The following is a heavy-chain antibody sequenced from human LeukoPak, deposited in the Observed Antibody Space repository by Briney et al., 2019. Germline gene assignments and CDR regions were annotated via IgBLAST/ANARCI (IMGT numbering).Heavy chain of an antibody. Sequence: GGSLRLSCADSGFTFSSYAMSWVRQAPGKGLEWVSLISTSGRTHYADSVQGRFTISRDNSKNTLSLHINSLRAEDTAVYYCARDLDSSGYYHVVDSWGQGALVTVSS. D-gene: IGHD3-22*01. J-gene: IGHJ4*02. CDR3: ARDLDSSGYYHVVDS. CDR1: GFTFSSYA. V-gene: IGHV3-23*01. CDR2: ISTSGRT.